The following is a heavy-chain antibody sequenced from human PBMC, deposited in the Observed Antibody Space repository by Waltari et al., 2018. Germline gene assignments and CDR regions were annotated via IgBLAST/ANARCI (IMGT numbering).Heavy chain of an antibody. J-gene: IGHJ4*02. D-gene: IGHD6-13*01. CDR1: GGSISRSY. CDR3: ASSIDIAAAVFDY. CDR2: IYYSGST. V-gene: IGHV4-59*01. Sequence: QVQLQESGPGLVKPSETLSLTCTVSGGSISRSYWSWIRQPPGKGLEWIGYIYYSGSTNYNPSLKSRVTISVDTSKNQFSLKLSSVTAADTAVYYCASSIDIAAAVFDYWGQGTLVTVSS.